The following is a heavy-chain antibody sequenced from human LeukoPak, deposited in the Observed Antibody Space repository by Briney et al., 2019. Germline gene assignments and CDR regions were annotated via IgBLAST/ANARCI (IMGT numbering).Heavy chain of an antibody. CDR3: ARRYCTNGVCSYFDY. D-gene: IGHD2-8*01. CDR2: IYPGDSDT. J-gene: IGHJ4*02. CDR1: GYSFTSYW. V-gene: IGHV5-51*01. Sequence: GESLKISCKGSGYSFTSYWIGWVRQMPGKGLEWMGIIYPGDSDTRYSPSFQGQVTISADKSISTAYLQWSSLKASDTAMYYCARRYCTNGVCSYFDYWGQGTLVTVSS.